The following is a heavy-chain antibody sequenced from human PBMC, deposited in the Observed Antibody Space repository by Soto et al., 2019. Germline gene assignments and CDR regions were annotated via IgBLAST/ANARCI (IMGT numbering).Heavy chain of an antibody. J-gene: IGHJ4*02. D-gene: IGHD3-22*01. CDR3: ARHSYDSSGYYRYYFYY. Sequence: GASVKVSCKASGGTFSRYAISWVRQAPGQGLEWMGGIIPIFGTTNYAQKFQGRVTITADESTSTAYMELSSLRSENTAVYYCARHSYDSSGYYRYYFYYWGQGALVTVSS. V-gene: IGHV1-69*13. CDR2: IIPIFGTT. CDR1: GGTFSRYA.